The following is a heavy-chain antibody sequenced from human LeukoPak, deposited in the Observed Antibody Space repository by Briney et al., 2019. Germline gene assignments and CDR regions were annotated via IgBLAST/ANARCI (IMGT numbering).Heavy chain of an antibody. J-gene: IGHJ5*01. Sequence: GESLKISCQGSGYSFTNNWIGWVRQMPGKGLEWMAIAYPGDSNTKYSPSFQGQVTISADKSISTVYLQWSRLKASDTAMYYCVRTPTCSSGSCYPNWFDSWGQGTLVTVSS. D-gene: IGHD2-15*01. V-gene: IGHV5-51*01. CDR3: VRTPTCSSGSCYPNWFDS. CDR2: AYPGDSNT. CDR1: GYSFTNNW.